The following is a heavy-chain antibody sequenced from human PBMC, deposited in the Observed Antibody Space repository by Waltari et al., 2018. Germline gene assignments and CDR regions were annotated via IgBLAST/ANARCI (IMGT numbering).Heavy chain of an antibody. CDR1: RSIFTDYY. D-gene: IGHD3-10*01. V-gene: IGHV1-2*06. J-gene: IGHJ5*02. CDR2: FNPDSGGT. Sequence: QVQLVQSGAEVKKPGASVKVSCKASRSIFTDYYIHWVRQAPGRGLEWVGRFNPDSGGTNYAQKFQGRVTMTTDTSITTAYMELSRLTSDDTALYYCVRGSGGYSWFDPWGQGTLLTVSS. CDR3: VRGSGGYSWFDP.